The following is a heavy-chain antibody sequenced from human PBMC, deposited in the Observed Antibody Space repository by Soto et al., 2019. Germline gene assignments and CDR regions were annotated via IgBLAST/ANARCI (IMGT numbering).Heavy chain of an antibody. J-gene: IGHJ4*02. Sequence: RALRLSCAASGFTFINYAMHWVRQAPGKGLEWVAVISYDGSNKYYADSVKGRFTISRDNSKNTMYLQMNSLSAEDTAVYHCARDQVKGTMTILWGQGTLVTVSS. D-gene: IGHD4-17*01. CDR3: ARDQVKGTMTIL. CDR2: ISYDGSNK. V-gene: IGHV3-30-3*01. CDR1: GFTFINYA.